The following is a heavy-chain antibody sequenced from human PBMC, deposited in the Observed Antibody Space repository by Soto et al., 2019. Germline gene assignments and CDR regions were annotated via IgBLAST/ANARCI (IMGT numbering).Heavy chain of an antibody. V-gene: IGHV1-18*04. CDR2: ISAYNGNT. Sequence: GASVKVSCKASGYTFTSYGISWVRQAPGQGLEWMGWISAYNGNTNYAQKLQGRVTMTTDTSTSTAYMELSSLRSEDTAVYYCAAGLTLSTRPYYDFWSGSPPLLDYYGMDVWGQGTTVTVSS. J-gene: IGHJ6*02. CDR3: AAGLTLSTRPYYDFWSGSPPLLDYYGMDV. D-gene: IGHD3-3*01. CDR1: GYTFTSYG.